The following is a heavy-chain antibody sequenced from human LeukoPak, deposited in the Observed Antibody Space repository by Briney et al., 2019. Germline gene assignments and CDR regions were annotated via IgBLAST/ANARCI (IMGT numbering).Heavy chain of an antibody. CDR1: GFTVSSNY. J-gene: IGHJ4*02. CDR2: IYSGGST. V-gene: IGHV3-53*01. Sequence: PGGSLRLSCAASGFTVSSNYMSWVRQAPGKGLEWVSVIYSGGSTYYADSVRGRFTISRDNSKNTVHLQMNSLRAEDTAVYYCARADSSGYQRQFDYWGQGTLVTVSS. D-gene: IGHD3-22*01. CDR3: ARADSSGYQRQFDY.